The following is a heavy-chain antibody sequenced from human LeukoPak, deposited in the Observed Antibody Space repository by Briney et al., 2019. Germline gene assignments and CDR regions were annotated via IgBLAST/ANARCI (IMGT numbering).Heavy chain of an antibody. V-gene: IGHV3-23*01. CDR2: ISGHGGNI. CDR1: GFTFSSYA. J-gene: IGHJ6*02. Sequence: PGASLRLPCAASGFTFSSYAMSWVRQAPGKGLEWVSTISGHGGNIYYAASVKGRFTISRDNSKNTLYLQMNALRAEDTALYYCAKAPGDIVDYDFYGMDVWGQGTTVTVSS. D-gene: IGHD3-22*01. CDR3: AKAPGDIVDYDFYGMDV.